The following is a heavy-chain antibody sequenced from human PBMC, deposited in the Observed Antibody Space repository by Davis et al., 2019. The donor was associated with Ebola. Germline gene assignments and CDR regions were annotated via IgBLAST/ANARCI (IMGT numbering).Heavy chain of an antibody. V-gene: IGHV4-39*01. J-gene: IGHJ4*02. CDR3: ARHLIYNYDGSVYSSPYYFDY. D-gene: IGHD3-22*01. Sequence: MPSETLSLTCTVSGGSISSSSYYWGWIRQPPGKGLEWIGSIYYSGSTQYNPSLKSRVTISVDTSKNQFSLKLTSVTAADTAVYYCARHLIYNYDGSVYSSPYYFDYWGQGTLVTVSS. CDR1: GGSISSSSYY. CDR2: IYYSGST.